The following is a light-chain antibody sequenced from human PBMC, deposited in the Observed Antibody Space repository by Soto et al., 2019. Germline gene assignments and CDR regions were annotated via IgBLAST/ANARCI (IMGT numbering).Light chain of an antibody. CDR1: SSNIGAAYD. CDR2: GNN. CDR3: QSYDSSLSGWV. V-gene: IGLV1-40*01. J-gene: IGLJ3*02. Sequence: QSVLTQPPSVSGAPGQKVTISCTRSSSNIGAAYDVHWYQHLPGTASKLLIYGNNNRPSGVPDRFSGSKSGTSASLAITVRQAEDEDDYYCQSYDSSLSGWVFGGGTKLTVL.